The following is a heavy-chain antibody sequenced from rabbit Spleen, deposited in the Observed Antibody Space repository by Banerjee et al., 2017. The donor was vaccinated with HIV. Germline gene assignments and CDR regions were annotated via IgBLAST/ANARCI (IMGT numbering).Heavy chain of an antibody. CDR1: GFSFNSGYD. V-gene: IGHV1S43*01. Sequence: QSLEESGGGLGKPGASLTLTCKASGFSFNSGYDMCWVRQAPGKGLDLIACIYTGSDTTYYASWVNGRFTISRSTSLNTVDLKMPSLTAADTATYFCARGDYDDYGDGYYFDLWGPGTLVTVS. J-gene: IGHJ4*01. CDR3: ARGDYDDYGDGYYFDL. D-gene: IGHD2-1*01. CDR2: IYTGSDTT.